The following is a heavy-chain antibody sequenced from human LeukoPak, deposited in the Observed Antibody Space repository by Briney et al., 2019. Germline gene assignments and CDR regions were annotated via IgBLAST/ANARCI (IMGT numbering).Heavy chain of an antibody. J-gene: IGHJ4*02. CDR3: ARRQYSGYDFDF. Sequence: GESLKISCKASGYIFTNYWIGWVRQMPGKGLEWMGIIYPRGSDTRYSPSFQGQATVSADKSISTAYLQWNTLEASDTAMYYCARRQYSGYDFDFWGQGTLVTVSS. D-gene: IGHD5-12*01. CDR1: GYIFTNYW. CDR2: IYPRGSDT. V-gene: IGHV5-51*01.